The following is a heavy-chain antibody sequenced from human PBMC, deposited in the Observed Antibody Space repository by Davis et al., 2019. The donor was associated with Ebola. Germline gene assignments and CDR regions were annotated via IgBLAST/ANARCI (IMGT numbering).Heavy chain of an antibody. V-gene: IGHV1-18*01. CDR2: INTYNGNT. CDR3: ARTSIVGTTTTASDI. D-gene: IGHD1-26*01. J-gene: IGHJ3*02. CDR1: GYTFISYG. Sequence: ASVKVSCKASGYTFISYGITWVRQAPGQGLEWMAWINTYNGNTYYAQKFQDRVTMTIDTSTSTAYMELRSLRSDDTAVYFCARTSIVGTTTTASDIWGQGTKVTVSS.